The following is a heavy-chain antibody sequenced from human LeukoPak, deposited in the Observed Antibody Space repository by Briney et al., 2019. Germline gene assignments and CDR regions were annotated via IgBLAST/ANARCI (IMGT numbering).Heavy chain of an antibody. D-gene: IGHD3-3*01. CDR1: GFTVSSNY. J-gene: IGHJ4*02. CDR2: IYSGGST. CDR3: ARVVLDCDFWGACFQD. V-gene: IGHV3-53*01. Sequence: PGGSLRLSCAASGFTVSSNYLSWVRQAPGKGLEWVSVIYSGGSTYYAHSLKSRFTLSRDTSKNPLYLQMYSLRAEDTAVYYCARVVLDCDFWGACFQDGGQRTVVTVSS.